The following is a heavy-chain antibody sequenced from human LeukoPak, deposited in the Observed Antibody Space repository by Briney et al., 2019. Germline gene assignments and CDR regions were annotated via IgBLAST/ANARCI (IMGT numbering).Heavy chain of an antibody. V-gene: IGHV3-30*02. D-gene: IGHD3-16*02. CDR3: ARGAITFGGVIDLFDY. CDR2: IRYDGSNK. CDR1: GFTFSSYG. J-gene: IGHJ4*02. Sequence: GGSLRLSCAASGFTFSSYGMHWVRQAPGKGLEWVAFIRYDGSNKYYADSVKGRFTISRDNSKNTLYLQMNSLRAEDTAVYYCARGAITFGGVIDLFDYWGQGTLVTVSS.